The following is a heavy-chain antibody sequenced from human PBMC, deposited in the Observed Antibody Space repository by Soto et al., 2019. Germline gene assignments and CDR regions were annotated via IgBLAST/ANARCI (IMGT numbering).Heavy chain of an antibody. CDR3: AKDRVPTVTTPFDY. D-gene: IGHD4-17*01. V-gene: IGHV3-30*18. CDR2: ISYDGSNK. CDR1: GFTFSSYG. Sequence: QVQLVESGGGVVQPGRSLRLSCAASGFTFSSYGMHWVRQAPGKGLEWVAVISYDGSNKYYADSVKGRFTISRDNSKNTRYLQMNSLRAEDTAVYYCAKDRVPTVTTPFDYWGQGTLVTVSS. J-gene: IGHJ4*02.